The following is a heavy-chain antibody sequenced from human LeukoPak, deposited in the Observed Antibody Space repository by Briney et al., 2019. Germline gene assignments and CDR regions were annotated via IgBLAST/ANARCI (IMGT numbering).Heavy chain of an antibody. CDR1: GYSISSGYY. J-gene: IGHJ6*03. Sequence: SETLSLTCAVSGYSISSGYYWGWIRQPPGKGLEWIGSIYHSGSTYYNPSLKSRVTISVDTSKNQFSLKLSSVTAADTAMYYCARHQRGYYYYYYMDVWGKGTTVTVSS. CDR3: ARHQRGYYYYYYMDV. CDR2: IYHSGST. V-gene: IGHV4-38-2*01.